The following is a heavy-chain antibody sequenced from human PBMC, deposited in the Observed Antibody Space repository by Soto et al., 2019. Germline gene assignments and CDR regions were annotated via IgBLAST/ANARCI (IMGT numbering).Heavy chain of an antibody. CDR2: MNPDSGHT. V-gene: IGHV1-8*01. CDR3: ARVRSPYYYHGMDD. Sequence: QVQLVQSGAEVRNPGASVKVSCKASGYTFTSYDINWVRQATGQGLEWMGWMNPDSGHTGYAQKFQGRVTMTRDTSISTAYMELSCLRSEDTAVYYCARVRSPYYYHGMDDWGQGTSVTVSS. CDR1: GYTFTSYD. J-gene: IGHJ6*02. D-gene: IGHD6-13*01.